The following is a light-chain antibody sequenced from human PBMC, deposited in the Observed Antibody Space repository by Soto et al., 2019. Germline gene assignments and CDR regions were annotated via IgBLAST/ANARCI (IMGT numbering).Light chain of an antibody. CDR1: LGIRND. V-gene: IGKV1-6*02. J-gene: IGKJ4*01. Sequence: AIQLTQSPSALSASVGDRVTITCRASLGIRNDLGWYQQKPGEAPRLLVYAASTLQSGVPSRFSGSGSGREFTLTISSLQLEDFGTYYCLQDYNYPLTFGGGTRLEI. CDR2: AAS. CDR3: LQDYNYPLT.